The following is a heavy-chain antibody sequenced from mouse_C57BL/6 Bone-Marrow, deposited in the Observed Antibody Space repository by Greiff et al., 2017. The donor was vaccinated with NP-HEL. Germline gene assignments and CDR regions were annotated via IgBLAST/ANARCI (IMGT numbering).Heavy chain of an antibody. CDR1: GFSFNTYA. CDR2: IRSKSNNYAT. J-gene: IGHJ2*01. CDR3: GRQGDSFDY. V-gene: IGHV10-1*01. Sequence: EVQLVESGGGLVQPKGSLKLSCAASGFSFNTYAMNWVRQAPGKGLEWVARIRSKSNNYATYYADSVKDRFTISRDDSESMLYLQRNNLKTEDTAMYYCGRQGDSFDYWGKGTTLTVSS.